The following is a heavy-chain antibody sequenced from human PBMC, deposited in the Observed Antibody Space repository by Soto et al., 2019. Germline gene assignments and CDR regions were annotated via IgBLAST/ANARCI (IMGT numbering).Heavy chain of an antibody. J-gene: IGHJ3*02. D-gene: IGHD1-26*01. CDR3: ARDRGGSQEDAFDI. V-gene: IGHV1-18*01. CDR1: WYAFSSYG. Sequence: APMKVSCKASWYAFSSYGISWVRQAPGQGLEWMGWISAYNGNTNYAQKLQGRVTMTTDTSTSTAYMELRSLRSDDTAVYFCARDRGGSQEDAFDIWGQGTMVTVSS. CDR2: ISAYNGNT.